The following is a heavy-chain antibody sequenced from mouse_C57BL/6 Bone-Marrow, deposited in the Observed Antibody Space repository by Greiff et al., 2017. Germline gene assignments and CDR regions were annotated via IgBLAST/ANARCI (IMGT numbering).Heavy chain of an antibody. V-gene: IGHV5-2*01. CDR1: EYEFPSHD. CDR2: INSDGGST. Sequence: EVKLMESGGGLVQPGESLKLSCESNEYEFPSHDMSWVRKTPEKRLELVAAINSDGGSTYYPDTMERRFIISRDNTKKTLYLQMSSLRSEDTALYYCARSYYYGSSYAMDYWGQGTSVTVSS. CDR3: ARSYYYGSSYAMDY. J-gene: IGHJ4*01. D-gene: IGHD1-1*01.